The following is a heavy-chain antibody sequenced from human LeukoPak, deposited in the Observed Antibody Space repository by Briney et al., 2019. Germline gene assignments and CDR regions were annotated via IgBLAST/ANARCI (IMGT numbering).Heavy chain of an antibody. CDR1: TYTFSYYY. CDR3: ARAIRGEWELSGLDY. Sequence: GASVKVSCTASTYTFSYYYIHWVRQAPGQGLEWMGRININSGGTKLAQRFQGRVTMTRDTSITTAYMELSGLTSDDTAVYFCARAIRGEWELSGLDYWGQGTLVTVSS. V-gene: IGHV1-2*06. J-gene: IGHJ4*02. CDR2: ININSGGT. D-gene: IGHD1-26*01.